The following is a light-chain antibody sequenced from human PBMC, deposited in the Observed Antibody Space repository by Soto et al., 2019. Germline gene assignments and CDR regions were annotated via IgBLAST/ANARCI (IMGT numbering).Light chain of an antibody. Sequence: DIQLTHPPSTVSASVGDRVNITRRASQSVSTGLAWYQQQPGKAPKLLIKKASILESGVPSRFSCSGSVTDFTLTISSLQSEDFSTYFCLQSYITPHAFAPGTTLDI. CDR1: QSVSTG. CDR2: KAS. J-gene: IGKJ3*01. V-gene: IGKV1-5*03. CDR3: LQSYITPHA.